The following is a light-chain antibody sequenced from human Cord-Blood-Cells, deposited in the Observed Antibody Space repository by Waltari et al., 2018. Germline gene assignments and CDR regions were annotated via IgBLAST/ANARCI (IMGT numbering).Light chain of an antibody. CDR3: SSYTSSSTRV. CDR1: SSDVGGYNY. Sequence: QSALTQPASVSGSPGQSPTISCTGTSSDVGGYNYVSWYQQHPGKAPKLMIYDVSKRPSGVSHRFSGSKSGNTASLTISGLQAEDEADYYCSSYTSSSTRVFGTGTKVTVL. CDR2: DVS. V-gene: IGLV2-14*01. J-gene: IGLJ1*01.